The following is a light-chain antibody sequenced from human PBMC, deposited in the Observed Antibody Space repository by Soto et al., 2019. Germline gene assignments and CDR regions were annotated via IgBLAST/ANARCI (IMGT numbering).Light chain of an antibody. Sequence: DIQMTQSPSTLSASVGDRVTITCRASQSISSWLAWYQQKPGKAPKLLIYKASSLESGVPSRFSGGGSGTGFTLTISSLQPDDFATYYCQQNNSYWTFGQGTKVEIK. CDR3: QQNNSYWT. J-gene: IGKJ1*01. CDR2: KAS. CDR1: QSISSW. V-gene: IGKV1-5*03.